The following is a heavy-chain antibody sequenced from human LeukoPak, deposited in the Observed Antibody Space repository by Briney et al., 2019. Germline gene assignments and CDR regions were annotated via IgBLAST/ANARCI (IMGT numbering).Heavy chain of an antibody. CDR1: GGSISSYY. V-gene: IGHV4-4*07. CDR3: AQYGDYPLLWDV. CDR2: IYTSGST. J-gene: IGHJ6*02. D-gene: IGHD4-17*01. Sequence: SETLSLTCTVSGGSISSYYWSWIRQPAGKGLEWIGRIYTSGSTNYNPSLKSRVTMSVDTSKNQFSLKLSSVTAVDTAVYYCAQYGDYPLLWDVWGQGTTVTVSS.